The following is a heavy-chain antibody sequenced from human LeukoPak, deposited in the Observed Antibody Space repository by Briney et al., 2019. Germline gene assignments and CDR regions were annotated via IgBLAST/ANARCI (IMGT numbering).Heavy chain of an antibody. J-gene: IGHJ5*02. Sequence: SVKVSCKASGYTFTSYGISWVRQAPGQGLEWMGWISAYNGDTNYAQKLQGRVTMTTDTSTSTAYMELRSLRSDDTAVYYCARVWQQLVHFAVSWFDPWGQGTLVTVSS. CDR1: GYTFTSYG. CDR3: ARVWQQLVHFAVSWFDP. CDR2: ISAYNGDT. D-gene: IGHD6-13*01. V-gene: IGHV1-18*01.